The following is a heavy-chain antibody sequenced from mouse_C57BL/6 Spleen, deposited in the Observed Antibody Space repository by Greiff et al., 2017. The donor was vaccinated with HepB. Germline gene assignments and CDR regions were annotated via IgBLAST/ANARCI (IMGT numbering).Heavy chain of an antibody. CDR2: INYDGSST. Sequence: EVMLVESEGGLVQPGSSMKLSCTASGFTFSDYYMAWVRQVPEKGLEWVANINYDGSSTYYLDSLKSRFIISRDNAKNILYLQMSSLKSEDTATYYCARSPGSSYWYFDVWGTGTTVTVSS. CDR3: ARSPGSSYWYFDV. D-gene: IGHD1-1*01. CDR1: GFTFSDYY. J-gene: IGHJ1*03. V-gene: IGHV5-16*01.